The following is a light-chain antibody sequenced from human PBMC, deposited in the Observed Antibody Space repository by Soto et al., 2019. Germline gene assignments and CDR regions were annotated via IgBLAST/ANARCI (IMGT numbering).Light chain of an antibody. CDR3: QQCSNWPPLYT. V-gene: IGKV3-11*01. J-gene: IGKJ2*01. CDR2: SAS. CDR1: QSVGSY. Sequence: EIVLTQSPATLSLSPGERATLSCRASQSVGSYFAWYQQRPGQAPRLLIHSASNRATGIPARFSGSGSGTDFTLTISSLEPEDSAVYYCQQCSNWPPLYTFGQGTKVDIK.